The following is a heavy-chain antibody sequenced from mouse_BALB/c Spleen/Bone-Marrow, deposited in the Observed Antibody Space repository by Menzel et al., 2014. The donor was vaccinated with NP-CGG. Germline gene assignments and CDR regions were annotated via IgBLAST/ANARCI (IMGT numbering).Heavy chain of an antibody. CDR3: ARGGNFAWFAY. Sequence: DVMLVESGGGLVQPGGSRKLSCAASGFTFSSFGMHWVRQAPEKGLEWVAYISSGSSTICYADTVKGRFTISRDNPKNALFLQMTSLRSEDTAMYYCARGGNFAWFAYWGQGTLVTVSA. V-gene: IGHV5-17*02. D-gene: IGHD2-1*01. CDR1: GFTFSSFG. J-gene: IGHJ3*01. CDR2: ISSGSSTI.